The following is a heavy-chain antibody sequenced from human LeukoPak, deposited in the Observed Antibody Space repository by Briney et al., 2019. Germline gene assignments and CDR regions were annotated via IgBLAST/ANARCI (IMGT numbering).Heavy chain of an antibody. J-gene: IGHJ4*02. V-gene: IGHV3-23*01. CDR2: ISGSGGST. CDR1: GFTFSIYA. CDR3: AKEPRDCTGGTCYSVGGYYFHY. Sequence: PGGSLRLSCAASGFTFSIYAMSWVGQAPGKGLEWVSAISGSGGSTYYADSVKGRFTISRDNSKNTLYLQMNSLRAEDTAVYYCAKEPRDCTGGTCYSVGGYYFHYCGQGTLVTVSS. D-gene: IGHD2-15*01.